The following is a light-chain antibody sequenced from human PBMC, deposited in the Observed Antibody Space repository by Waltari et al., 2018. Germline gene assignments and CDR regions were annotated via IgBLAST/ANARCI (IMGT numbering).Light chain of an antibody. CDR3: SSYTSNNAV. Sequence: QSALTPPASVSGSPGPSITVPSPGTSNDVGIHNFFSWSQHHPGKAPKVVIYDVSYRPSGVSDRFSGSKSGNTASLTISGLQAEDEADYYCSSYTSNNAVFGGGTKLTVL. CDR2: DVS. J-gene: IGLJ3*02. V-gene: IGLV2-14*03. CDR1: SNDVGIHNF.